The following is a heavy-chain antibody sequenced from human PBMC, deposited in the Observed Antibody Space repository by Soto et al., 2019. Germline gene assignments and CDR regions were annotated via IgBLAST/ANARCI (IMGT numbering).Heavy chain of an antibody. V-gene: IGHV1-18*01. J-gene: IGHJ1*01. CDR1: GYTFTSYG. Sequence: QVQLVQSGAEVKRPGASVRVSCKASGYTFTSYGISWVRQAPGQGLEWMGWISAYNGKTNYAQRLQGRVTMTTDTSTSTAYMELRSLISDDTAVYYGARDSSNWPEYFQHWGQGTLVTVSS. CDR3: ARDSSNWPEYFQH. CDR2: ISAYNGKT. D-gene: IGHD6-13*01.